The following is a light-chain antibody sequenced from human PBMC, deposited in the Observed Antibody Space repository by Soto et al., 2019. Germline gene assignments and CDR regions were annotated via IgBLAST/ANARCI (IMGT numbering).Light chain of an antibody. V-gene: IGLV2-14*03. CDR3: SSFTSNRIYV. Sequence: QSALTQPTSVSGSPGQSITISCTGNHNDIGTYDYVSWYQQHPGRAPRLLIHGVTTRPSGISDRSSASKSGLTASLTISGLQPEDEADYYCSSFTSNRIYVFGPGTKVT. J-gene: IGLJ1*01. CDR1: HNDIGTYDY. CDR2: GVT.